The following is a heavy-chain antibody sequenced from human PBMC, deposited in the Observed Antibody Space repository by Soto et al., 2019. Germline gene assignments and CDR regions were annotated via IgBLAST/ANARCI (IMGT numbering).Heavy chain of an antibody. J-gene: IGHJ3*02. CDR2: INAGNGNT. CDR3: ARDRSYSSGWNDAFDI. Sequence: EASVKVSCKASGYTFTSYAMHWVRQAPGQRLEWMGWINAGNGNTKYSQKFQGRVTITRDTSASTAYMELSSLRSEDTAVYYCARDRSYSSGWNDAFDIWGQGTMVTVSS. D-gene: IGHD6-19*01. V-gene: IGHV1-3*01. CDR1: GYTFTSYA.